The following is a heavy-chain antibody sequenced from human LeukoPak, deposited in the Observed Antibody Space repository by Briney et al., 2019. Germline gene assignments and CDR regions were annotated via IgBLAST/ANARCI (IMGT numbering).Heavy chain of an antibody. V-gene: IGHV3-21*04. CDR1: GFTFSSYS. D-gene: IGHD5-12*01. Sequence: GGSPRLSCAASGFTFSSYSMNWVRQAPGKGLEWVSSISSSSSYIYYADSVKGRFTISRDNAKNSLYLQMNSLRAEDTAVYYCARGVDIVATPSKALYYYYYYMDVWGKGTTVTVSS. J-gene: IGHJ6*03. CDR2: ISSSSSYI. CDR3: ARGVDIVATPSKALYYYYYYMDV.